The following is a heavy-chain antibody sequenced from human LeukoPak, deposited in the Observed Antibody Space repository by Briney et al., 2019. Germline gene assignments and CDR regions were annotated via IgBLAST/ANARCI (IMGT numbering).Heavy chain of an antibody. D-gene: IGHD2-21*02. CDR3: ARERYCGGDCFYYYYYGMDV. CDR1: GGSISSGGYY. Sequence: PSETLSLTCTVSGGSISSGGYYWSWIRQHPGKGLEWIGYICYSGSTYYNPSLKSRVTISVDTSKNQFSLKLSSVTAADTAVYYCARERYCGGDCFYYYYYGMDVWGQGTTVTVSS. V-gene: IGHV4-31*03. J-gene: IGHJ6*02. CDR2: ICYSGST.